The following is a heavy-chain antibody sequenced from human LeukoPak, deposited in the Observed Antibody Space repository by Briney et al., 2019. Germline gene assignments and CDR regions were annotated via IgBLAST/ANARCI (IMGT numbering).Heavy chain of an antibody. D-gene: IGHD1-26*01. J-gene: IGHJ2*01. CDR1: GGSFSGYY. CDR2: LTHSGGT. V-gene: IGHV4-34*01. Sequence: PSETLSLTCAVYGGSFSGYYWSWIRQPPGKGLEWIGELTHSGGTNYNPSLKSRVTISVDTSKNQISLKLSSVTAADTAVYYCARLVEVQSNWYFDPWGRGTLVTVSS. CDR3: ARLVEVQSNWYFDP.